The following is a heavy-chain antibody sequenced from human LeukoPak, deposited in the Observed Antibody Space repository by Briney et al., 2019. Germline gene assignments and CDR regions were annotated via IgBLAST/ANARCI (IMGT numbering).Heavy chain of an antibody. CDR2: IYYSGST. J-gene: IGHJ4*02. V-gene: IGHV4-38-2*02. CDR1: GYSISSGYY. D-gene: IGHD3-22*01. Sequence: SETLSLTCTVSGYSISSGYYWGWIRQPPGKGLEWIGSIYYSGSTYYNPSLKSRVTISVDTSKNQFSLKLSSVTAADTAVYYCARHDYYDTTFDYWGQGTLVTVSS. CDR3: ARHDYYDTTFDY.